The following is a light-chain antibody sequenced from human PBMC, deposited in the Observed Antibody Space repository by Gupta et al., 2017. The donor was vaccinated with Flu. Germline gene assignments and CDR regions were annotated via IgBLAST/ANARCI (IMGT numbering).Light chain of an antibody. J-gene: IGLJ1*01. Sequence: QSVLTQPPSVSGAPGQRVTIPCTGTTSNIGTNYDVQWYQHLPETAPKLLIYGNFDRPSGVPDRFSGSKSGISASLAITGLQADDEADYYCQSFDSGLNAYVFGTGTKVTVL. CDR3: QSFDSGLNAYV. V-gene: IGLV1-40*01. CDR2: GNF. CDR1: TSNIGTNYD.